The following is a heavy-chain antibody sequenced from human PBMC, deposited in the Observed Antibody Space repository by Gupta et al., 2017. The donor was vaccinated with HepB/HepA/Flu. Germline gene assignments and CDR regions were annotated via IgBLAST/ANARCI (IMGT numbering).Heavy chain of an antibody. CDR2: INYSGNP. CDR1: GGSITTNGYY. V-gene: IGHV4-39*01. Sequence: QLQLQESGPGLVQPSETLSLTCTVPGGSITTNGYYWGCIRQPPGKGLDWIGSINYSGNPFYNPSLKSRVTISVDTSKNQFSLKLDSVTAADTAVYFCARKLHTGSFSASWFGPWGKGTRVTVYS. CDR3: ARKLHTGSFSASWFGP. D-gene: IGHD1-26*01. J-gene: IGHJ5*02.